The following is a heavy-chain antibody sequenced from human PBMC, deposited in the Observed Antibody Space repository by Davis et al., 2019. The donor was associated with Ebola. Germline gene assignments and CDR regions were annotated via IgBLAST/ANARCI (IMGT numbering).Heavy chain of an antibody. Sequence: PGGSLRLSCAASGFSVNDYTIHWVRQSPGKGLEYVSALGVNGGNTYYADSVRGRFTVSRDNSKNTLYLQMGSLRADDTAVYYCARGGLASFTRAHLDHWGQGTLVTVSP. V-gene: IGHV3-64*02. CDR1: GFSVNDYT. J-gene: IGHJ4*02. D-gene: IGHD2-15*01. CDR3: ARGGLASFTRAHLDH. CDR2: LGVNGGNT.